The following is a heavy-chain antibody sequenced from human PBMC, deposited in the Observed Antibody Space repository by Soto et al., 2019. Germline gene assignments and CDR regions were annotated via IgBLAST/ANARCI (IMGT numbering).Heavy chain of an antibody. J-gene: IGHJ4*02. CDR1: GGSIYTDDW. Sequence: QVRLQESGPGLVEPSGTLSLTCAVSGGSIYTDDWWTWVRQTPGKGLGWIGEVHHRVGTNYNASLRSRVTISIDKSENQFSLERTSVTAADSAVCYCANWGGLNLPRLDWGRGTRVTVSS. V-gene: IGHV4-4*02. CDR3: ANWGGLNLPRLD. CDR2: VHHRVGT. D-gene: IGHD3-16*01.